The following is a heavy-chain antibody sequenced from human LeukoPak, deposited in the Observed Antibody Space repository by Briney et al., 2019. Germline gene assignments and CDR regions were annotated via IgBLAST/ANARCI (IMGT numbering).Heavy chain of an antibody. CDR2: IYHSGST. CDR3: ATGYSSTWYYFDY. CDR1: GDSISSYY. J-gene: IGHJ4*02. Sequence: PSETLSLTCTVSGDSISSYYWIWIRQPPGKGLEWIGYIYHSGSTNYNPSLRSRVTISADTSKDQFSLKLASVTAADTAVYYCATGYSSTWYYFDYWGQGTLVTVSS. D-gene: IGHD6-13*01. V-gene: IGHV4-59*01.